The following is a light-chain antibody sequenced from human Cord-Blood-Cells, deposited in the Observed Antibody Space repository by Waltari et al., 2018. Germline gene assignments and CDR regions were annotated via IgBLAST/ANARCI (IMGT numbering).Light chain of an antibody. V-gene: IGKV1-33*01. CDR3: QQYDNLPFT. J-gene: IGKJ3*01. CDR1: QDISNY. CDR2: DAS. Sequence: DIQMTQSPSSLSASVGDRVTITCQASQDISNYLNWYQQKPGKAPKRLIYDASNLETGVPSRFSGSGSGTDFTFTISSLQPEDIATYYCQQYDNLPFTFGPGTKGDIK.